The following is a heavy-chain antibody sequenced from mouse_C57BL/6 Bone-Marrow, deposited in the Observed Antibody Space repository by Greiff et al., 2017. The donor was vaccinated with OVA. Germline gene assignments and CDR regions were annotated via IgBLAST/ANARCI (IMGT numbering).Heavy chain of an antibody. Sequence: QVHVKQSGAELVRPGTSVKMSCKASGYTFTNYWIGWAKQRPGHGLEWIGDIYPGGGYTNYNEKFKGKATLTADKSSSTAYMQFSSLTSEDSAIYYCARDYYGRGYFDVWGTGTTVTVSS. CDR1: GYTFTNYW. CDR3: ARDYYGRGYFDV. CDR2: IYPGGGYT. J-gene: IGHJ1*03. V-gene: IGHV1-63*01. D-gene: IGHD1-1*01.